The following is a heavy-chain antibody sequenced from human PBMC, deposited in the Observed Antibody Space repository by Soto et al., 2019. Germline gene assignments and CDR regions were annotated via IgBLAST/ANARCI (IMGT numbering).Heavy chain of an antibody. V-gene: IGHV4-4*02. CDR2: ISHSGST. CDR3: GPCHCRSGPRTVTRLDY. D-gene: IGHD3-3*02. J-gene: IGHJ4*02. CDR1: GDSINSSHW. Sequence: SETLSLTCAVSGDSINSSHWWNWVRQPPGKGLEWIGQISHSGSTNYNPSLTSRVTISVDKSKNHFSLKVTSVTAADTAVYSCGPCHCRSGPRTVTRLDYWGQGTLVNVSS.